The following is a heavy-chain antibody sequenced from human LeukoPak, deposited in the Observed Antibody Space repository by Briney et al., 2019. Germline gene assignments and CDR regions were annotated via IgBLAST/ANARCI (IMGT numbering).Heavy chain of an antibody. J-gene: IGHJ4*02. CDR1: GFTFDDYA. CDR2: ISGDGGST. CDR3: AKDIASGSYLDY. Sequence: GGSLRLSCAASGFTFDDYAMHWVRPAPGEGLEWDSLISGDGGSTYYADSVKGRFTISRDNSKNSLYLQMNGLRTEDTALYYCAKDIASGSYLDYWGQGTLVTVSS. V-gene: IGHV3-43*02. D-gene: IGHD1-26*01.